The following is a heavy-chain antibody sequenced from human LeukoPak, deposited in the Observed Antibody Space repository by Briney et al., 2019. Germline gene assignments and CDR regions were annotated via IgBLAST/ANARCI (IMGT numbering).Heavy chain of an antibody. V-gene: IGHV1-69*06. CDR1: GGTFSSYA. CDR3: ARSSIIAAAGPYYFDY. CDR2: IIPIFGTA. J-gene: IGHJ4*02. Sequence: VASVKVSCKASGGTFSSYAISWVRQALGQGLEWMGGIIPIFGTANYAQKFQGRVTITADKSTTTAYMELSSLRSEDTAVYYCARSSIIAAAGPYYFDYWGQGTLVTVSS. D-gene: IGHD6-13*01.